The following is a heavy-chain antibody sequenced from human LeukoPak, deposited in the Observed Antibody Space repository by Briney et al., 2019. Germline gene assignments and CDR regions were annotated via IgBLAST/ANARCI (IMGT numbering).Heavy chain of an antibody. D-gene: IGHD3-22*01. Sequence: SETLSLTCTVSGSSLRSYYLSWIRQPPAKGLEWIGYIYYSGSTNYNPSLKSRVTISVDTSKNQFSLRLSSVTAADTAVYYCARHRYYYDSSGYYYQPWGQGTLVTVSS. J-gene: IGHJ5*02. CDR3: ARHRYYYDSSGYYYQP. V-gene: IGHV4-59*01. CDR2: IYYSGST. CDR1: GSSLRSYY.